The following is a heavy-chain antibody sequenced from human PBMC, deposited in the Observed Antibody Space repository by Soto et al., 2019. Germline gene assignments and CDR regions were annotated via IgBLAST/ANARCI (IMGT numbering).Heavy chain of an antibody. CDR1: RFSFGCET. J-gene: IGHJ4*02. CDR3: AKAWSTWYGEFDY. D-gene: IGHD3-10*01. V-gene: IGHV3-30-3*01. CDR2: ILSDGSKQ. Sequence: GGSPRLSCAASRFSFGCETMPWIVQAPGKGLEWMAVILSDGSKQYYAESVKGRFTISRDNSKSTLYLQMNSLRVEDTAVYYCAKAWSTWYGEFDYWGQGPLVTVS.